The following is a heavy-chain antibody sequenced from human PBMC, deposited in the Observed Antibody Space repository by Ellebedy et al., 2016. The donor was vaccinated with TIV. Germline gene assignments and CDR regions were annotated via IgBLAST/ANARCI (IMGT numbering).Heavy chain of an antibody. CDR2: TYYSSKWYI. V-gene: IGHV6-1*01. CDR1: GDSLSSNG. J-gene: IGHJ5*02. Sequence: SQTLSLTCSISGDSLSSNGWNWIRQSPSRGLEWLVRTYYSSKWYIDYAVSVKTRIIISPDTAKNQISLQLDSVTPEDTGLYYCAKGWLRGFFDPWGQGTLVTVSS. CDR3: AKGWLRGFFDP. D-gene: IGHD5-12*01.